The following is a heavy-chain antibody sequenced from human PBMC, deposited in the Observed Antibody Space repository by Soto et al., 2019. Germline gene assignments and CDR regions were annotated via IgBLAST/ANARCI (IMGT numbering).Heavy chain of an antibody. V-gene: IGHV4-34*01. CDR3: ARLNRLGYCSSTTCRIGMDV. J-gene: IGHJ6*02. CDR1: GGSFSGYY. Sequence: PSETLSLTCAVSGGSFSGYYWSWIRQPPGKGLEWIGESNHSVSTNYSPSLKSRVTISVDPSNNQSPRKLSFVIAADTAVYYCARLNRLGYCSSTTCRIGMDVWGQGPTVTVSS. D-gene: IGHD2-2*01. CDR2: SNHSVST.